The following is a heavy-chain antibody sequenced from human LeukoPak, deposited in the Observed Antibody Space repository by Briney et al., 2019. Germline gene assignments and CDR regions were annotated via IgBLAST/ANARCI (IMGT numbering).Heavy chain of an antibody. V-gene: IGHV3-53*01. J-gene: IGHJ4*02. D-gene: IGHD1-14*01. CDR1: GFTVITND. CDR3: ARGVEPLAANTLAY. Sequence: GGSLRLSCAASGFTVITNDMIWVRQAPAKGLEWVSVLYSDGNTKYADSVQGRFTISRDNYKNTLYLEMNGLSPDDTAVYYCARGVEPLAANTLAYWGQGTLVTVSS. CDR2: LYSDGNT.